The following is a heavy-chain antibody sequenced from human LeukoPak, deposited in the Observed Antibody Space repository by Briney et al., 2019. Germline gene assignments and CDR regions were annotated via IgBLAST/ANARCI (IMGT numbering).Heavy chain of an antibody. V-gene: IGHV1-2*02. D-gene: IGHD2-15*01. Sequence: ASVKVSCKASGYTFIDFYMHWVRQAPGQGLEWMGWISPKSGGTNYAQKFKGRLTVTRDTSISTAYMELSWLTSDDTALYHCARGRVRCSGGNCYSYAFDIWGQGTMVTVSS. CDR1: GYTFIDFY. CDR3: ARGRVRCSGGNCYSYAFDI. CDR2: ISPKSGGT. J-gene: IGHJ3*02.